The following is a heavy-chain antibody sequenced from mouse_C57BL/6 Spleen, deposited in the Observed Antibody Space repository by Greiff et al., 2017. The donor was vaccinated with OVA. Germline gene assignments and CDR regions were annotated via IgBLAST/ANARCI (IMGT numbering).Heavy chain of an antibody. Sequence: QVQLKQPGAELVRPGSSVKLSCKASGYTFTSYWMHWVKQRPIQGLEWIGNIDPSDSETHYNQKFKDKATLTVDKSSSTAYMQLSSLTSEDSAVYYCARKNYYGDYAMDYWGQGTSVTVSS. CDR2: IDPSDSET. CDR1: GYTFTSYW. J-gene: IGHJ4*01. CDR3: ARKNYYGDYAMDY. V-gene: IGHV1-52*01. D-gene: IGHD1-1*01.